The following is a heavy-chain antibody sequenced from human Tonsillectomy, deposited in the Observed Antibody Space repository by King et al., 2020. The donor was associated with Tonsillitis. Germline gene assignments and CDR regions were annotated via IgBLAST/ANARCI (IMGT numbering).Heavy chain of an antibody. J-gene: IGHJ5*02. D-gene: IGHD2-2*01. CDR2: VNPSGGST. CDR3: ARAHGENVVVSGASLVWYEGEALRGSWFDP. CDR1: GYTFTSYY. Sequence: VQLVESGAEVKKPGASVKVSCKASGYTFTSYYMHWVRQAPGQGLEWMGIVNPSGGSTSYAQKFQGRVTMTRDTSTSTVYMELSSLRSEDTAVYYCARAHGENVVVSGASLVWYEGEALRGSWFDPWGQGTLVTVSS. V-gene: IGHV1-46*01.